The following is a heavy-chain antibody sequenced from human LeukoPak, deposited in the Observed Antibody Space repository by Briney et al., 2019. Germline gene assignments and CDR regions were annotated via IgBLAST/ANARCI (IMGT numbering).Heavy chain of an antibody. J-gene: IGHJ4*02. CDR2: VYSRGNT. CDR1: GDSMSGYY. Sequence: SETLSLTCTVSGDSMSGYYWSWIRQPAGKGLEWIGRVYSRGNTNYNASLKSRVAMSADTSKKQFSLKLSSMTAADTAVYYCARDFFDTSGYYYLAYWGQGTLVTVSS. D-gene: IGHD3-22*01. CDR3: ARDFFDTSGYYYLAY. V-gene: IGHV4-4*07.